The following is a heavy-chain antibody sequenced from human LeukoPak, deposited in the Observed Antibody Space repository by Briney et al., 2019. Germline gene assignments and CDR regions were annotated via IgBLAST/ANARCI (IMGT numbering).Heavy chain of an antibody. Sequence: GGSLRLSCAASGFTFSSYSMNWVRQAPGKGLEWVSSISSSRSYIYYADSVKGRFTISRDNAKNTLYPQMNSLRAEDTALYYCARLGDYSNAHWFDPWGQGTLVTVSS. CDR3: ARLGDYSNAHWFDP. CDR1: GFTFSSYS. D-gene: IGHD4-11*01. J-gene: IGHJ5*02. CDR2: ISSSRSYI. V-gene: IGHV3-21*01.